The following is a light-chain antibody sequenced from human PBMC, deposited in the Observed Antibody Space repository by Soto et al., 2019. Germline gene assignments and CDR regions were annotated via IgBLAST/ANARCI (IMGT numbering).Light chain of an antibody. CDR2: DAS. V-gene: IGKV1-5*01. Sequence: DIQMCLSPASLSASVGDSATITCRASQSISSWLAWYQHKPGKDPKFLIYDASSLESGVPSRFSGSGSGTEFNLTITRLQTDDFAAYDCQHSNSYPSTFGQGTKVDIK. CDR1: QSISSW. J-gene: IGKJ1*01. CDR3: QHSNSYPST.